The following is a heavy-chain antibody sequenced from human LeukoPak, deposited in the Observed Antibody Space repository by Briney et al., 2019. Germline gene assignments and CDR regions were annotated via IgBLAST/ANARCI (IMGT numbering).Heavy chain of an antibody. Sequence: PGGSLRLSCAASGFTFDDYAMHWVRQAPGKGLEWVSGISWNSGSIGYADSVKGRFTISRDNAKNSLYLQMNSLRADDTAVYYCARDRTTVTVFDPWGQGTPVTVSS. CDR1: GFTFDDYA. CDR3: ARDRTTVTVFDP. V-gene: IGHV3-9*01. D-gene: IGHD4-17*01. J-gene: IGHJ5*02. CDR2: ISWNSGSI.